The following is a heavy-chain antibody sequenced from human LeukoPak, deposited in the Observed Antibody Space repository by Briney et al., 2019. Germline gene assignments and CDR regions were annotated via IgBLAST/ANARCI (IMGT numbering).Heavy chain of an antibody. J-gene: IGHJ6*02. Sequence: PGRSLRLSCAASGFTFSSYGMHWVRQAPGKGLEWVAVIWYDGSNKYYADSVKGRFTISRDNSKNTLYLQMNSLRAEDTAVYYCARGNIVVVPAAISDYYYGMDVWGQGTTVTVSS. V-gene: IGHV3-33*01. CDR2: IWYDGSNK. D-gene: IGHD2-2*02. CDR1: GFTFSSYG. CDR3: ARGNIVVVPAAISDYYYGMDV.